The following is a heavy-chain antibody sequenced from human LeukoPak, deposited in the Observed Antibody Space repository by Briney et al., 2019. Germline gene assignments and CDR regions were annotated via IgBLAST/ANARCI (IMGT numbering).Heavy chain of an antibody. J-gene: IGHJ4*02. D-gene: IGHD3-16*02. CDR3: ARDIPLHYVWGSYRPFDY. CDR2: IYHSGST. V-gene: IGHV4-38-2*02. Sequence: SETLSLTCTVSGYSISSGYYWGWIRQPPGKGLEWIGSIYHSGSTYYNPSLKSRVTISVDTSKNQFSLKLSSVTAADTAVYYCARDIPLHYVWGSYRPFDYWGQGTLVTVSS. CDR1: GYSISSGYY.